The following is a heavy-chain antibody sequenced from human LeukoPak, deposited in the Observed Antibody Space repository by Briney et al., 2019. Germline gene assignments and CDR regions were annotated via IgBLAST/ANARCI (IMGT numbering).Heavy chain of an antibody. D-gene: IGHD3-22*01. Sequence: GGALRLSCAASGFTFSSYAMSWVRQAPGKGLEWVSSISSSSSYICYADSVKGRFTISRDNAKNSLYLQMNSLRAEDTAVYYCARDEDSSGYCDYWGQGTLVTVSS. CDR2: ISSSSSYI. CDR1: GFTFSSYA. J-gene: IGHJ4*02. CDR3: ARDEDSSGYCDY. V-gene: IGHV3-21*01.